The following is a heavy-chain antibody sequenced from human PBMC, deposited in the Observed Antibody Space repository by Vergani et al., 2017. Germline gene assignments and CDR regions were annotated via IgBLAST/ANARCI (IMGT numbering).Heavy chain of an antibody. Sequence: QVQLQESGPGLVKPSETLCLTCSVSGDSMNTYYWTWIRQPPGKGLEWIAYIYDSGDTKYNPSLKSRVTMSLDTSKNQFSLNLYSVTAADTSVYYCARGALWWLRQIDSWGQGTLVTVSS. CDR3: ARGALWWLRQIDS. V-gene: IGHV4-59*01. CDR2: IYDSGDT. D-gene: IGHD2-21*01. CDR1: GDSMNTYY. J-gene: IGHJ4*02.